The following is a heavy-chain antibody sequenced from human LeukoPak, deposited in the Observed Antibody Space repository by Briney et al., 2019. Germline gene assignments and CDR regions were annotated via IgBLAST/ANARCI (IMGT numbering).Heavy chain of an antibody. CDR3: ARNHGSGRGEWFDP. CDR2: IYYSGST. CDR1: GGSISSYY. V-gene: IGHV4-59*01. Sequence: PSETLSLTCIVSGGSISSYYWSWIRQPPGKGLEWIGYIYYSGSTKYNPSLKSRVTISVDTSKNQFSLKMSSVTAADTAVYYCARNHGSGRGEWFDPWGQGTLVTVSS. J-gene: IGHJ5*02. D-gene: IGHD3-10*01.